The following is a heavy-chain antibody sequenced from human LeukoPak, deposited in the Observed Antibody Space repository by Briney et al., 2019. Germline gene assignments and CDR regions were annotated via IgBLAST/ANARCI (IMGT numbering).Heavy chain of an antibody. CDR2: ITSDGSST. CDR3: VRSSGFPDY. CDR1: GFTLSNYW. J-gene: IGHJ4*02. V-gene: IGHV3-74*01. D-gene: IGHD3-22*01. Sequence: PGGSLRLSCAASGFTLSNYWMHWVRQAPGKGLVWVSRITSDGSSTNYADSVKGRFTISRDNAKNTLYLQMNCLRAEDTAVYYCVRSSGFPDYWGQGTLVTVSS.